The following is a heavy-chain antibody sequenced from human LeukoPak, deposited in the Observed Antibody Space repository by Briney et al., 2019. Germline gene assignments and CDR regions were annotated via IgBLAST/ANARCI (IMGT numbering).Heavy chain of an antibody. J-gene: IGHJ4*02. V-gene: IGHV4-39*01. CDR3: ARLDYYDSSGYYPYYFDY. CDR2: TYYSGST. D-gene: IGHD3-22*01. Sequence: PSETLSLTCTVSGGSISSSSYYWGWIRQPPGKGLEWIGSTYYSGSTYYNPSLKSRVTISVDTSENQFSLKLSSVTAADTAVYYCARLDYYDSSGYYPYYFDYWGQGTLVTVSS. CDR1: GGSISSSSYY.